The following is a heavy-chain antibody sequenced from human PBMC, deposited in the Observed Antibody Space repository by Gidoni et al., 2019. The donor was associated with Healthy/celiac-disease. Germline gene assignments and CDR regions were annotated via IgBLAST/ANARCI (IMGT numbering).Heavy chain of an antibody. CDR3: ARRQDIVATIDY. D-gene: IGHD5-12*01. Sequence: QLQLQESGPGLVKPSETLSLTCTVSGGSISSSSYYWGWIRQPPGKGLEWIGSIYYSGGTYYTPSLKRRVTISVDTSKNQFSLKLSSVTAADTAVYYCARRQDIVATIDYWGQGTLVTVSS. J-gene: IGHJ4*02. CDR1: GGSISSSSYY. CDR2: IYYSGGT. V-gene: IGHV4-39*01.